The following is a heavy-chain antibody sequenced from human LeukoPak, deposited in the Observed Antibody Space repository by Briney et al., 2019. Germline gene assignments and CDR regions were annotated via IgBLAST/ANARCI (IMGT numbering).Heavy chain of an antibody. D-gene: IGHD5-12*01. J-gene: IGHJ3*02. CDR1: GVTFSSYA. CDR2: ISYDGSNK. CDR3: AKGQTVATIDAFDI. Sequence: GGSLRLSCAASGVTFSSYAMHWVRQAPGKGLEWVAVISYDGSNKYYADSVKGRFTISRDNSKTTVYLEMNSLRAEDTSVYYCAKGQTVATIDAFDIWGQGTMVTVSS. V-gene: IGHV3-30*18.